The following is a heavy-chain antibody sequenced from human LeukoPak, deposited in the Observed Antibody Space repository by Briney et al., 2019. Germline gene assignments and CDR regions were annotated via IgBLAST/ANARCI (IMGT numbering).Heavy chain of an antibody. CDR2: ISAYNGNT. CDR3: ARDSITDSGYDRPFDY. V-gene: IGHV1-18*01. Sequence: ASVKVSCKASGYTFTSYGISWVRQAPGQGLEWMGWISAYNGNTNYAQKLQGRVTMTTDTSTSTAYMELRSLRSDDTAVYYCARDSITDSGYDRPFDYWGQGTLVTVSS. D-gene: IGHD5-12*01. CDR1: GYTFTSYG. J-gene: IGHJ4*02.